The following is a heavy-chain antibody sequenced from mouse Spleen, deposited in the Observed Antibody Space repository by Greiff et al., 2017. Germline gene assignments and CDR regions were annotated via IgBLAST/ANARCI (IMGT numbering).Heavy chain of an antibody. CDR3: ARFTTAYFDY. CDR1: GFTFSSYA. J-gene: IGHJ2*01. CDR2: ISSGGST. V-gene: IGHV5-6-5*01. D-gene: IGHD1-2*01. Sequence: DVQLQESGGGLVKPGGSLKLSCAASGFTFSSYAMSWVRQTPEKRLEWVASISSGGSTYYPDSVKGRFTISRDNARNILYLQMSSLRSEDTAMYYCARFTTAYFDYWGQGTTLTVSS.